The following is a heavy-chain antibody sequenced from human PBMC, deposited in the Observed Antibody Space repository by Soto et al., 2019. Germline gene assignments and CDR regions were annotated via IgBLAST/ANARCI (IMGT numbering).Heavy chain of an antibody. CDR3: ARGRDGWGYYYYGMDV. J-gene: IGHJ6*02. CDR1: GGPFSGYY. V-gene: IGHV4-34*01. Sequence: SETLSLTCAVYGGPFSGYYWSWIRPPPGKGLEWIGEINHSGSTNYNPSLKSRVTISVDTSKNQFSLKLSSVTAADTAVYYCARGRDGWGYYYYGMDVWGQGTTVTVSS. CDR2: INHSGST. D-gene: IGHD3-16*01.